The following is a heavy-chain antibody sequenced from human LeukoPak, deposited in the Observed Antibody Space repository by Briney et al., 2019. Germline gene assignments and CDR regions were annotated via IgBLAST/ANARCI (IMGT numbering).Heavy chain of an antibody. CDR1: GFTVSSNY. CDR3: RTYYYDSSGYTALDY. V-gene: IGHV3-53*04. D-gene: IGHD3-22*01. Sequence: GGSLRLSCAASGFTVSSNYMSWVRQAPGKGLEWVSVIYSGGSTYYADSVKGRFTISRHNSKNTLYLQMNSLRAEDTAVYYCRTYYYDSSGYTALDYWGQGTLVTVSS. J-gene: IGHJ4*02. CDR2: IYSGGST.